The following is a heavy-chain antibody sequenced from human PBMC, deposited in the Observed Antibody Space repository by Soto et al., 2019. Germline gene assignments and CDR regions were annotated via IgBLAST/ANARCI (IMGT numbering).Heavy chain of an antibody. CDR3: ARIIGYCRNNDCSWTFDI. V-gene: IGHV5-51*01. J-gene: IGHJ3*02. Sequence: GESLKISCKTSGYSFISYWVAWVRQKPGKGLEWQATFYPGDSTSTYSPSFQGQVTISVDKSISTAYLHLSSLKASDTAMYYCARIIGYCRNNDCSWTFDIWGQGTTVTVSS. CDR2: FYPGDSTS. CDR1: GYSFISYW. D-gene: IGHD2-2*03.